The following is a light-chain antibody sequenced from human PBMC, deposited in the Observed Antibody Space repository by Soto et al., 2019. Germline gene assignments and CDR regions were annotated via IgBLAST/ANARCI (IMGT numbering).Light chain of an antibody. V-gene: IGKV2-30*02. CDR3: MQGTHWPWT. J-gene: IGKJ1*01. CDR1: QSLIHSDGSTY. CDR2: EVS. Sequence: DVVLTQSPLSLPVTLGQPASISCRSSQSLIHSDGSTYLSWFQQRPGQSPRRLIYEVSDRDSGVPDRFSGSVSGADFTLKISRVEAEDDGVYYCMQGTHWPWTFGQGTKVEIK.